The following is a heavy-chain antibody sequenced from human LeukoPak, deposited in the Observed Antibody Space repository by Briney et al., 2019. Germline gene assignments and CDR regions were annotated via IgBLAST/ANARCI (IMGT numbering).Heavy chain of an antibody. CDR1: GDIVSSNNGA. CDR3: ARDVGTSGWHTFDY. Sequence: SQTLSLTCAISGDIVSSNNGAWNWIRQSPSRGLEWLGRTYYRSKWYDDYAESMKVRITISPDTSKNQFSLHVYAVTSEDTAVYYCARDVGTSGWHTFDYWGQGTLVTVSS. V-gene: IGHV6-1*01. CDR2: TYYRSKWYD. D-gene: IGHD6-19*01. J-gene: IGHJ4*02.